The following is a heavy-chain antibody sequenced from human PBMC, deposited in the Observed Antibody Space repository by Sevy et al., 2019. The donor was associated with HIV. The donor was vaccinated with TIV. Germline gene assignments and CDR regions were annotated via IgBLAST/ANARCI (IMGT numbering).Heavy chain of an antibody. Sequence: SETLSLTCTVSGGSISSGDYYWSWIRQPPGKGLEWIGYIFYSGSTYYNPSLKSRVTISVDTSKIQFSLKLSSVTAADTAVYYCASSHYGDYVGVDYWGQGTLVTVSS. CDR2: IFYSGST. CDR1: GGSISSGDYY. CDR3: ASSHYGDYVGVDY. D-gene: IGHD4-17*01. V-gene: IGHV4-30-4*01. J-gene: IGHJ4*02.